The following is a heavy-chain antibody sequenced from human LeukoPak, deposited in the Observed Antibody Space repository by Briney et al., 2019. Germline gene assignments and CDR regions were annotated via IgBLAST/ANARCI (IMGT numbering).Heavy chain of an antibody. CDR1: GFTFGSYG. J-gene: IGHJ2*01. CDR2: ITGRGGST. V-gene: IGHV3-23*01. Sequence: RLSCAASGFTFGSYGMSWVRQXPGKGLEWVXSITGRGGSTYAASVQGRFPISRDNSKNTLYLQINSLRAEDTAVYFCAKNLLGSEAXSXYFDLWGRGTLVTXSS. CDR3: AKNLLGSEAXSXYFDL. D-gene: IGHD1-26*01.